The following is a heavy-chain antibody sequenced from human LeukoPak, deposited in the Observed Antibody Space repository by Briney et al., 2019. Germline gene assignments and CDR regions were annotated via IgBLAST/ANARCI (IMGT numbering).Heavy chain of an antibody. CDR1: GGTFSSYT. J-gene: IGHJ6*02. V-gene: IGHV1-69*02. CDR2: IIPILGIA. Sequence: GASVKVSCKASGGTFSSYTISWVRQAPGQGLEWMGRIIPILGIANYAQKFQGRVTITADKSTSTAYMELSSLRSEGTAVYYCARVGVGGSSSWYYYYYGMDVWGQGTTVTVS. CDR3: ARVGVGGSSSWYYYYYGMDV. D-gene: IGHD6-13*01.